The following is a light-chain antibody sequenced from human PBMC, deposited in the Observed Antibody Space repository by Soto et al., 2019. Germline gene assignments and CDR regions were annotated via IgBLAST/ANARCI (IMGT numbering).Light chain of an antibody. J-gene: IGLJ1*01. CDR1: SSDVGCYNY. CDR3: SSYTSSSTLDV. Sequence: QSALTQPASVSGSPGQSITISCTGTSSDVGCYNYVSWYQQHPGKAPKLMIYDVSNRPSGVSNRFSGSKSGNTASLTIYGLQAEDEADYYCSSYTSSSTLDVFGTGTKLTVL. CDR2: DVS. V-gene: IGLV2-14*01.